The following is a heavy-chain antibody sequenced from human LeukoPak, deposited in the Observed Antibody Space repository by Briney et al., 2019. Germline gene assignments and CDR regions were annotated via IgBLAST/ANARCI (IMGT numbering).Heavy chain of an antibody. D-gene: IGHD3-9*01. CDR2: IRSTDGAI. Sequence: GGSLRLSCTASGFTFRLYSMNWVRQAPGKGLEWLSYIRSTDGAIAYADSVKGRFTISRDDAKNSLYLQMNSLRDEDTAVYYCARDRDWAFDYWGQGTLITVSS. J-gene: IGHJ4*02. V-gene: IGHV3-48*02. CDR1: GFTFRLYS. CDR3: ARDRDWAFDY.